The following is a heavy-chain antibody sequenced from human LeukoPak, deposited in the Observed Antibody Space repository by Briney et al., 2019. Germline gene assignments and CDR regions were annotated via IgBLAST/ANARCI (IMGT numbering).Heavy chain of an antibody. CDR3: ARDYSGSYYYYYMDV. V-gene: IGHV4-59*01. CDR1: GGSISNYY. J-gene: IGHJ6*03. CDR2: IYYSGST. Sequence: SETLSLTCTVSGGSISNYYWSWIRQPPGKGLEWIGYIYYSGSTNYNPSLKSRVTISVDTSKNQFSLKLSSVTAADTAAYYCARDYSGSYYYYYMDVWGKGTTVTVSS. D-gene: IGHD1-26*01.